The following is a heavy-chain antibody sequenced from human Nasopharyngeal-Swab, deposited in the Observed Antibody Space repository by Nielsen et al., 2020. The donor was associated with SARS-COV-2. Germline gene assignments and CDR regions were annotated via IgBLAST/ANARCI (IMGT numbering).Heavy chain of an antibody. CDR3: ARAMTMVVTIPAY. J-gene: IGHJ4*02. V-gene: IGHV1-18*01. Sequence: WSRHAPGQGLEWMGWISAYNGNTNYAQKLQGRVTMTTDTSTSTAYMELRSLRSDDTAVYYCARAMTMVVTIPAYWGQGTPVTVSS. D-gene: IGHD4/OR15-4a*01. CDR2: ISAYNGNT.